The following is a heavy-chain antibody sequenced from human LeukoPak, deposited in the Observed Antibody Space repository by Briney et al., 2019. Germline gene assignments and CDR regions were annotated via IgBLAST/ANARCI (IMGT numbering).Heavy chain of an antibody. V-gene: IGHV3-23*01. Sequence: PGGSLRLSCAASGFTFSSYAMSWVRQAPGKGLGWVSAISGSGGGTYYADSVKGRFTISRDNSKNPLYLQMNSLRAEDTAVYYCAKVGVVVAATLYFDYWGQGTLVTVSS. D-gene: IGHD2-15*01. CDR3: AKVGVVVAATLYFDY. CDR2: ISGSGGGT. CDR1: GFTFSSYA. J-gene: IGHJ4*02.